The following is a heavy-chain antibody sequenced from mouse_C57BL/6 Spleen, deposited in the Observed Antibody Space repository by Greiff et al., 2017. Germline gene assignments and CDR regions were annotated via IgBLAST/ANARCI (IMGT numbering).Heavy chain of an antibody. V-gene: IGHV1-64*01. CDR1: GYTFTSYW. D-gene: IGHD2-5*01. J-gene: IGHJ4*01. CDR3: VSYSNLYYYAMDY. Sequence: QVQLQQPGAELVKPGASVKLSCKASGYTFTSYWMHWVKQRPGPGLEWIGMIHPNSGSTNYNEKFKSKATLTVDKSCSTAYMQLSILTSEDSAVYYCVSYSNLYYYAMDYWGQGTSVTVSS. CDR2: IHPNSGST.